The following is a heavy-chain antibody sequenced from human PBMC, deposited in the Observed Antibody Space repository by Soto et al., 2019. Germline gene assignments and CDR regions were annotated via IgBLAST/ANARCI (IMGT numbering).Heavy chain of an antibody. J-gene: IGHJ6*02. CDR1: GYTFTSYY. CDR2: INPSGGST. V-gene: IGHV1-46*01. Sequence: ASVKVSCKASGYTFTSYYMHWVRQAPGQGLEWMGIINPSGGSTSYARKFQGRVTTTRDTSTSTVYMELSSLRSEDTAVYYCAIGINYDILTGFHPYGMDVWGQGTTVTVSS. CDR3: AIGINYDILTGFHPYGMDV. D-gene: IGHD3-9*01.